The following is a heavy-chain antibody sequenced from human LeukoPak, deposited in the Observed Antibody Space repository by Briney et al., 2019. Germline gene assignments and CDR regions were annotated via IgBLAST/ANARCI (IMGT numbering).Heavy chain of an antibody. J-gene: IGHJ3*02. Sequence: PGGSLRLSCAASGFTFSDYYMSWIRQAPGKGLEWVSYISSSGSTIYYADSVKGRFTISRDNAKNSLYLQMNSLRAEDTAVYYCARGDLLGAAAAYDAFDIWGQGTMVTVSS. V-gene: IGHV3-11*04. CDR2: ISSSGSTI. CDR3: ARGDLLGAAAAYDAFDI. D-gene: IGHD6-13*01. CDR1: GFTFSDYY.